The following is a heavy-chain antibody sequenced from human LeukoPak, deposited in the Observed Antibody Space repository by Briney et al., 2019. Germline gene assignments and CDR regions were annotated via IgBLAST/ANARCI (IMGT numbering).Heavy chain of an antibody. D-gene: IGHD4-17*01. J-gene: IGHJ4*02. CDR3: AKDAGLGITVTTGFLDY. V-gene: IGHV3-23*01. CDR2: ISGSGGST. Sequence: GGSLRLSCAASGFTFSSYAMSWVRQAPGKGLEWVSAISGSGGSTYYADSVKGRFTISRDNSKNTLYLQMNSLRAEDTAVYYCAKDAGLGITVTTGFLDYWGQGTLVTVSS. CDR1: GFTFSSYA.